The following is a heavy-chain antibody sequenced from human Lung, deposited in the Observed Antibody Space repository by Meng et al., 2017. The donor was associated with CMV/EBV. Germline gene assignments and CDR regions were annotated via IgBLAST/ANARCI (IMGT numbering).Heavy chain of an antibody. V-gene: IGHV3-23*01. CDR2: ITASGGST. CDR3: AKAFSSSWYREYFDY. D-gene: IGHD6-13*01. Sequence: GESXKISCAASGFTFSSSAMSWVRQAPGKGLEWVSAITASGGSTYHADSVKGRFTISRDNSKKMLYLQLNSLRVEDTAVYYCAKAFSSSWYREYFDYWGQGKXVNGSS. CDR1: GFTFSSSA. J-gene: IGHJ4*02.